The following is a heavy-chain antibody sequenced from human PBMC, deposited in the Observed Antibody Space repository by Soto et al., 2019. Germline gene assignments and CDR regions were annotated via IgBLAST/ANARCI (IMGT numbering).Heavy chain of an antibody. V-gene: IGHV5-51*01. CDR1: GYSLTSYC. CDR2: IYPGDPQT. CDR3: ARQGCSNGFEI. D-gene: IGHD2-15*01. J-gene: IGHJ3*02. Sequence: GESLKISPKGSGYSLTSYCNEWLRQMPVKGLVWMGIIYPGDPQTRYSPSFQGQVTFSADKCIRTAYVQWTSLKASDTAMYYCARQGCSNGFEIGGQGTMVTV.